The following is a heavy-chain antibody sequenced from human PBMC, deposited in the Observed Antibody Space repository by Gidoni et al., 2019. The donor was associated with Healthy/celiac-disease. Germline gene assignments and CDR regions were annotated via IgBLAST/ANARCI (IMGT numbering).Heavy chain of an antibody. V-gene: IGHV3-21*01. Sequence: EVQLVESGGGLVKPGGSLRLSCAASGFTFSSYSMNWVRQAPGKGLEGVSSISSSSSYIYYADSVKGRFTISRDNAKNSLYLQMNSLRAEDTAVYYCARAAIVGATSWAFDYWGQETLVTVSS. CDR1: GFTFSSYS. J-gene: IGHJ4*02. D-gene: IGHD1-26*01. CDR2: ISSSSSYI. CDR3: ARAAIVGATSWAFDY.